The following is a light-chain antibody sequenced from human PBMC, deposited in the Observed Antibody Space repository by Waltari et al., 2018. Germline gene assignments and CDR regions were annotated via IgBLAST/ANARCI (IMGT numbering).Light chain of an antibody. J-gene: IGLJ3*02. V-gene: IGLV3-21*02. CDR1: NMASYS. CDR2: DDS. CDR3: QVWDSSSDHRV. Sequence: SYVLTQPPSVSVAPGQTARITCGGNNMASYSVHWYQQKPGQAPVLVVYDDSDRPSAIPERFSGSNSGNTATLTISRVEAGDEADYYCQVWDSSSDHRVFGGGTKLTVL.